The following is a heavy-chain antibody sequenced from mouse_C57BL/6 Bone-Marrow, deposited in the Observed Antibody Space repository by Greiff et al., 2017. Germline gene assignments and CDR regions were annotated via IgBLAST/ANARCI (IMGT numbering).Heavy chain of an antibody. J-gene: IGHJ2*01. CDR3: ASLITTVWGY. CDR1: GFTFSSYG. Sequence: EVKLMESGGDLVKPGGSLKLSCAASGFTFSSYGMSWVRQTPDKRLEWVATISSGGSYTYYQDSVKGRFTISRDNAKNTLYLQMSSLKSEDTAMYYCASLITTVWGYWGQGTTLTVSS. CDR2: ISSGGSYT. D-gene: IGHD1-1*01. V-gene: IGHV5-6*01.